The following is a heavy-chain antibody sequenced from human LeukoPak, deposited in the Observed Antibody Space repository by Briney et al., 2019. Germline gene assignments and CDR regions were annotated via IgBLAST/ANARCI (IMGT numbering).Heavy chain of an antibody. V-gene: IGHV1-18*01. J-gene: IGHJ3*02. CDR1: GYTFTSYG. D-gene: IGHD3-9*01. CDR2: ISAYNGNT. CDR3: ARDARPSYYDILTLGWGAFDI. Sequence: ASVKVSCKASGYTFTSYGISWVRQAPGQGLEWMGWISAYNGNTNYAQKLQGRVTMTTDTSTSTAYMELRSLRSDDTAVYYCARDARPSYYDILTLGWGAFDIWGQGTMVTVSS.